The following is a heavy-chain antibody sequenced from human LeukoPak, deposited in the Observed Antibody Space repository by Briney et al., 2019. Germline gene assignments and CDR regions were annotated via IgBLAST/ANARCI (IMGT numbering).Heavy chain of an antibody. J-gene: IGHJ3*02. Sequence: VKVSCKASGYTFTSYDINWVRQATGQGLEGMGWVNPNSGNTGYAQKFQGRVTMTRNTSISTAYMELSSLRSEDTAVYYCTRVSRYYYGSGSPYQAFDIWGQGTMVTVSS. V-gene: IGHV1-8*01. D-gene: IGHD3-10*01. CDR1: GYTFTSYD. CDR3: TRVSRYYYGSGSPYQAFDI. CDR2: VNPNSGNT.